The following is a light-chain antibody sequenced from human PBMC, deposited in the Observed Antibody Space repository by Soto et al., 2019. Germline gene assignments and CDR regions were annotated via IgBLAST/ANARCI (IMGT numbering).Light chain of an antibody. CDR3: YQYEQTLSWT. V-gene: IGKV4-1*01. J-gene: IGKJ1*01. CDR1: QSVLSNSNNKNS. Sequence: DIVMTQSPDSLAVSLGERATINCKSSQSVLSNSNNKNSIAWYQQKPGQPHRLVIYWASTRESGVPDRFSGSGSGTDFTLTICSLQAEYLGCYFFYQYEQTLSWTFGRWTKVEIK. CDR2: WAS.